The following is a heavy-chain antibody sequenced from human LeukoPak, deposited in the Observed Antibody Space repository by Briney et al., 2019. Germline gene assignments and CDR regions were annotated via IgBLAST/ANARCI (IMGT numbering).Heavy chain of an antibody. J-gene: IGHJ4*02. D-gene: IGHD1-26*01. Sequence: GGSLRLSCAASGFSFSTYWMAWVRQAPGRGPEWVANIKHDGSDKNYVDSVKGRFTISRDNTKNSLYLQMNSLRAEDTAVYYCARDVFGSLDYWGQGTLVTVSS. V-gene: IGHV3-7*01. CDR1: GFSFSTYW. CDR2: IKHDGSDK. CDR3: ARDVFGSLDY.